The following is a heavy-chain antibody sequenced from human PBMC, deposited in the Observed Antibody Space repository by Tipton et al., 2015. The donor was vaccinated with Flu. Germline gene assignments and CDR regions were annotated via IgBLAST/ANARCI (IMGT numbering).Heavy chain of an antibody. CDR1: SGSIRSTNYF. V-gene: IGHV4-39*01. J-gene: IGHJ4*02. D-gene: IGHD3-10*02. Sequence: TLSLTCTVSSGSIRSTNYFCAWIRQPPGKGLELIGSIYPSGTTYYNPSLKGRVVISVDTSKNQFSLKLSSVTAVDTAVYYCARLSYYDVDLKNFYFDYWGQGALVTVSS. CDR3: ARLSYYDVDLKNFYFDY. CDR2: IYPSGTT.